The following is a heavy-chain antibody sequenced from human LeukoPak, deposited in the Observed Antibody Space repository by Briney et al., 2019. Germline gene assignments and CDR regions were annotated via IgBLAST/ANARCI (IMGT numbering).Heavy chain of an antibody. V-gene: IGHV4-39*01. CDR2: IYYSGST. CDR1: GGSISSSSYY. J-gene: IGHJ4*02. D-gene: IGHD5-18*01. Sequence: PSETLSLTCTVSGGSISSSSYYWGWIRQPPGKGLEWIGSIYYSGSTYYNPSLKSRVTISVGTSKNQFSLKLSSVTAADTAVYYCANRLPGYSYGYLGYYFDYWGQGTLVTVSS. CDR3: ANRLPGYSYGYLGYYFDY.